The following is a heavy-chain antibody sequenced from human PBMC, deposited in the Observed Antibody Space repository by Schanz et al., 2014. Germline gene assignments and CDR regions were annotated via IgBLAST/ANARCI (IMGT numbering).Heavy chain of an antibody. Sequence: DVQLVDSGGGLVQPGGSLRLSCVASGVTFSSYTMNWVRQAPGKGLEWVSAISGSGGSTVYADSVKGRFTISRDNSKNTLYLQMNSLRAEDTAVYYCAKDHAGSDILTALGNWGQGTLVTVSS. CDR1: GVTFSSYT. CDR2: ISGSGGST. J-gene: IGHJ4*02. CDR3: AKDHAGSDILTALGN. V-gene: IGHV3-23*04. D-gene: IGHD3-9*01.